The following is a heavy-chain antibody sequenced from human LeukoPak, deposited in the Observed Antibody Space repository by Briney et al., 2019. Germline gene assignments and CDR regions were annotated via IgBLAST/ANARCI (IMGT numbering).Heavy chain of an antibody. D-gene: IGHD4-17*01. Sequence: SVKVSCKASGGTFNTYAFNWVRQAPGQGLEWMGRITPVFGTPHYAQKYQGRLTITTDEFASTVYMELSSLRSQDTAIYYCARIEGDYGVFVFWGQGTLVTVSS. J-gene: IGHJ4*02. CDR3: ARIEGDYGVFVF. CDR1: GGTFNTYA. CDR2: ITPVFGTP. V-gene: IGHV1-69*05.